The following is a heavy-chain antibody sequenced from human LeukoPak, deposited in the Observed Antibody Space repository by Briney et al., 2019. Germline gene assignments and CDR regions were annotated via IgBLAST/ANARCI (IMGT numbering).Heavy chain of an antibody. J-gene: IGHJ2*01. V-gene: IGHV4-30-4*08. D-gene: IGHD3-22*01. CDR3: ARDSRLQGTARQGFDL. Sequence: PSETLSLTCTVSGGSISSGDYYWSWIRQPPGKGLEWIGYIYYSGSTYYNPSLKSRVTISVDTSKNQFSLKLSSVTAADTAVYYCARDSRLQGTARQGFDLWGRGTLVTVSS. CDR1: GGSISSGDYY. CDR2: IYYSGST.